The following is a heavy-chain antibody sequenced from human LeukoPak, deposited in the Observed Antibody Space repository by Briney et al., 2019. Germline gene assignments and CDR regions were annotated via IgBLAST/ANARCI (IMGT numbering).Heavy chain of an antibody. V-gene: IGHV4-59*01. CDR3: ARGRSNYCGMDV. CDR2: IYYNGNT. Sequence: SETLSLTCTVSGGSINSYYWNWIRRPPGKGLEWIGYIYYNGNTNYSPSLKSRVTMSVDTSKNLFSLKVSSVTAADTAVYYCARGRSNYCGMDVWGQGTTVTVSS. CDR1: GGSINSYY. D-gene: IGHD1-26*01. J-gene: IGHJ6*02.